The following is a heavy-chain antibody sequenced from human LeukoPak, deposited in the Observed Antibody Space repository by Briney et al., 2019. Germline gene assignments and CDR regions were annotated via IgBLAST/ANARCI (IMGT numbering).Heavy chain of an antibody. Sequence: GGSLRLSCAASGFTFNSYTMNWVRQAPGKGLVWVSRINSAGSITTYADSVKGRFTISRDNSKNTLYLQMNSLRAEDTAVYYCAKDVVLSIAARRTPHAFDIWGQGTMVTVSS. V-gene: IGHV3-74*03. CDR2: INSAGSIT. CDR3: AKDVVLSIAARRTPHAFDI. D-gene: IGHD6-6*01. CDR1: GFTFNSYT. J-gene: IGHJ3*02.